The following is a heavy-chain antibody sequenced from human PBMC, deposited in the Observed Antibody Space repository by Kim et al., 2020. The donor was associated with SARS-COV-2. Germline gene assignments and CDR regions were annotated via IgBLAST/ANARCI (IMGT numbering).Heavy chain of an antibody. CDR3: AKANVGSCPEF. D-gene: IGHD1-26*01. V-gene: IGHV4-39*07. J-gene: IGHJ4*02. Sequence: SETLSLTCSVSGGSVSNNNHCWGWVRQPPGKGLEWIGTICHSGVTYYNTSLTSRVTISVDTSKNQFSLKVSSVTAADTAVYYCAKANVGSCPEFWGQGTLATVSS. CDR1: GGSVSNNNHC. CDR2: ICHSGVT.